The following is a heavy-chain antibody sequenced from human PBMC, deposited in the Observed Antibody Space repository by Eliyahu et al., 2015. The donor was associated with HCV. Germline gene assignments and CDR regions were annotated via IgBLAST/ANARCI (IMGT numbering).Heavy chain of an antibody. D-gene: IGHD3-3*01. J-gene: IGHJ6*02. V-gene: IGHV3-30*03. CDR3: AMCHREAAANALDFLHYELDV. Sequence: QVQLVESGGAVAQPGRSLRLSCAVSGVTFSDYAVHWVRQSPGKGLQWVAVISYDGNVEYYEDSVKGRFTISRDNSNSILYLQMSSLRAEDTAVYYCAMCHREAAANALDFLHYELDVWGQGTTVTVSS. CDR2: ISYDGNVE. CDR1: GVTFSDYA.